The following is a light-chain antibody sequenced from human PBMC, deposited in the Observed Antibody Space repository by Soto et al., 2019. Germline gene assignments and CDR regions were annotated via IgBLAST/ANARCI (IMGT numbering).Light chain of an antibody. CDR3: QQYNRWPLT. CDR1: QSLNSN. CDR2: GAS. Sequence: EIVMTQSPATLSVSPGERATLSCRASQSLNSNLAWYQQKPGQAPRLLIYGASTRAAGIPARFSGIGSETEFSLTISSLQSEDFAVYYCQQYNRWPLTFGPGTKVDIK. J-gene: IGKJ3*01. V-gene: IGKV3-15*01.